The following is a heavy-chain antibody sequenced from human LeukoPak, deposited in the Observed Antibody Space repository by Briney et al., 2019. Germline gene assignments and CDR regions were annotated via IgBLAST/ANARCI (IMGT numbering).Heavy chain of an antibody. CDR1: GYTFTSYA. D-gene: IGHD2-2*01. CDR2: INAGNGNT. V-gene: IGHV1-3*03. Sequence: ASVKVSCKASGYTFTSYAMHWVRQAPGQRLEWMGWINAGNGNTEYSQEFQGRVTITRDTSASTAYMELSSLRSEDMAVYYCARANRGIELGYCSSTSCYGQPYYFDYWGQGTLVTVSS. CDR3: ARANRGIELGYCSSTSCYGQPYYFDY. J-gene: IGHJ4*02.